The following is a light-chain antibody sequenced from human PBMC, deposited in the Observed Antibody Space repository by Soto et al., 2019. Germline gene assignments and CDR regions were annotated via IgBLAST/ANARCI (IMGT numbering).Light chain of an antibody. V-gene: IGLV2-14*01. CDR1: SIDVGAYNY. CDR2: EVG. Sequence: QSALTQFAPVSGSPGQSITISCTGTSIDVGAYNYVSWYQQHPDKAPKLLIYEVGNRPSGVSFRFSGSKSGNTASLTISGLQAEDEADYYCSSYTARGTRVFGTGTKVTVL. J-gene: IGLJ1*01. CDR3: SSYTARGTRV.